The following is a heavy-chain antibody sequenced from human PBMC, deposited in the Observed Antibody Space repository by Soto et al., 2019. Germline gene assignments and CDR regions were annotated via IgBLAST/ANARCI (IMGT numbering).Heavy chain of an antibody. CDR3: ARDSQRVQIPSTGWFDP. Sequence: QVQLVQSGAELKKPGASVKISCETSGYRFSTSGIHWLRQAPGQSLEWMGWINAADGDTKYSQKFQGRVTLSRDTSASTAYMELSSLTSEDTSIYYCARDSQRVQIPSTGWFDPWGQGTVVTVS. D-gene: IGHD2-2*01. CDR1: GYRFSTSG. CDR2: INAADGDT. J-gene: IGHJ5*02. V-gene: IGHV1-3*01.